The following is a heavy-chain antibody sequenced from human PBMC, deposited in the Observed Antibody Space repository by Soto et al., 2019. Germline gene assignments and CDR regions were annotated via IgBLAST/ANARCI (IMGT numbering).Heavy chain of an antibody. CDR2: ISYDGTNK. D-gene: IGHD4-17*01. CDR3: SKDAGGTTPHCPSLAAWYFYYGIDV. J-gene: IGHJ6*02. Sequence: GGSLRLSCEASGFFFSDYGMHWVRQAPGKGLEWVAVISYDGTNKYYGDSARGRFTISRDNSRNTLYLEMNSLSEEDTAVYYCSKDAGGTTPHCPSLAAWYFYYGIDVWGPGTTVTVSS. V-gene: IGHV3-30*18. CDR1: GFFFSDYG.